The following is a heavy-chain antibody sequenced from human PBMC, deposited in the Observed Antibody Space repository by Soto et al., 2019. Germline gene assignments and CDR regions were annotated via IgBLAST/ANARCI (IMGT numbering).Heavy chain of an antibody. J-gene: IGHJ3*02. CDR1: GYSFTSYW. V-gene: IGHV5-51*01. Sequence: PGESLKISCKGSGYSFTSYWIGWVRQMPGKGLEWMGIIYPGDSDTRYSPSFQGQVTISADKSISTAYLQWSSLKASDTAMYYCASSYHYDSSGYSGAFDIWGQGTMVTVSS. D-gene: IGHD3-22*01. CDR2: IYPGDSDT. CDR3: ASSYHYDSSGYSGAFDI.